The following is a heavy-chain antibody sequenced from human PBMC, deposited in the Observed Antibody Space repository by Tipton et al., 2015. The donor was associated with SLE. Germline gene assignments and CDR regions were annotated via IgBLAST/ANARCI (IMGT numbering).Heavy chain of an antibody. CDR1: GGSISSSNW. D-gene: IGHD6-6*01. J-gene: IGHJ4*02. V-gene: IGHV4-4*02. Sequence: TLSLTCAVSGGSISSSNWWSWVRQPPGKGLEWIGEIYHSGSTNYNPSLKSRVTISVDKSKNQFSLKRSSGTAADTAVYYCARVWRQLANYFDYWGQGTLVTVSS. CDR2: IYHSGST. CDR3: ARVWRQLANYFDY.